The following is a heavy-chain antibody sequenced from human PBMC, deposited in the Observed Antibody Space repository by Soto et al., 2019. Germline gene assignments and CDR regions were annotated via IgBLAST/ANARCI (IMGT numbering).Heavy chain of an antibody. CDR2: INPNSGGT. J-gene: IGHJ4*02. D-gene: IGHD3-22*01. CDR1: GYTFTGYY. V-gene: IGHV1-2*02. Sequence: SVKVSCKASGYTFTGYYMHWVRQAPGQGLEWMGWINPNSGGTNYAQKFQGRVTMTRDTSISTAYMELSRLRSDDTAVYYCARDLGTYYDSSGYHFDYWGQGTLVTVSS. CDR3: ARDLGTYYDSSGYHFDY.